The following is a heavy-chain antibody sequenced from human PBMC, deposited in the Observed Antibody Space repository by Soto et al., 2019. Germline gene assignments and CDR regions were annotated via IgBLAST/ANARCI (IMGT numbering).Heavy chain of an antibody. J-gene: IGHJ5*02. CDR3: ARVIRGAYYNSPLDT. CDR2: INPNSGGT. Sequence: GASVKVSCKASGYTFTGYYMHWVRQAPGQGLEWMGWINPNSGGTNYAQKFQGWVTMTRDTSISTVYMELSRLRFDDTAVYYCARVIRGAYYNSPLDTWGQGTVVTVSS. V-gene: IGHV1-2*04. CDR1: GYTFTGYY. D-gene: IGHD3-10*01.